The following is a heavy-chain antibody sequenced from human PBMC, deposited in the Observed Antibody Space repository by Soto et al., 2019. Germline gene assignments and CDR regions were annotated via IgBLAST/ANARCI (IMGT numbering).Heavy chain of an antibody. CDR3: ARGMGLYYMDV. V-gene: IGHV3-13*01. J-gene: IGHJ6*03. D-gene: IGHD6-13*01. CDR2: IGTAGNT. Sequence: GGSLRLSCAASGFTFSSYDMHWVRQATGKGLEWVSAIGTAGNTYYPGSVKGRFTISRENAKNSLYLQLNSLRAGDTAVYYCARGMGLYYMDVWGKGTTVTVSS. CDR1: GFTFSSYD.